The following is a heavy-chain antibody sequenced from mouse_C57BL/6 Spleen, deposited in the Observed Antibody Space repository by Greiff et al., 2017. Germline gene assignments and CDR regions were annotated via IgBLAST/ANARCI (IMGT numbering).Heavy chain of an antibody. J-gene: IGHJ3*01. D-gene: IGHD3-2*02. Sequence: VQLVESGPGLVAPSQSLSITCTASGFSLTSYAISWVRQPPGKGLEWLGVIWTGGGNNYNSALKSKLGISKDNSKSQVFLKMNSLQTDDTAGYYCAKMTAQATAWFAYWGQGTLVTVSA. CDR2: IWTGGGN. CDR1: GFSLTSYA. CDR3: AKMTAQATAWFAY. V-gene: IGHV2-9-1*01.